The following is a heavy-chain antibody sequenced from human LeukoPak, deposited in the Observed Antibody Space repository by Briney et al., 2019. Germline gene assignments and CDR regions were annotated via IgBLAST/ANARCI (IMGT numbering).Heavy chain of an antibody. CDR1: GFTFRSYA. D-gene: IGHD2-15*01. V-gene: IGHV3-23*01. CDR3: AKWGLDCSVAGCLYYFDY. Sequence: PGGSLRLSCAASGFTFRSYAMSWVRQAPGKGLEWVSGISDGSTYYADSIKGRVTISRDNSKNSLYLQMNNLRAEDTAVYYCAKWGLDCSVAGCLYYFDYWGQGTLVTVSS. CDR2: ISDGST. J-gene: IGHJ4*02.